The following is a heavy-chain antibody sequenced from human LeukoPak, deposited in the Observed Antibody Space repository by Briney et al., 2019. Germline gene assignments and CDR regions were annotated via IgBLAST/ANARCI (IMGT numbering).Heavy chain of an antibody. J-gene: IGHJ5*02. V-gene: IGHV4-59*01. CDR3: ARGPLSSRTTWTWFDP. CDR2: IYYNGNT. D-gene: IGHD6-13*01. CDR1: GGSISNYY. Sequence: SETLSLTCTVSGGSISNYYWSWIRQPPGKGLEWIGYIYYNGNTNYNPSLKSRITISVDTSKNQFSLRPKSVTAADTAVYYCARGPLSSRTTWTWFDPWGQGTLVTVSS.